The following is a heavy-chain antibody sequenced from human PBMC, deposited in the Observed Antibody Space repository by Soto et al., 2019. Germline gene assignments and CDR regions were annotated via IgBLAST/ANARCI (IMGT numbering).Heavy chain of an antibody. CDR3: ARGKGLTYYYDSSGRNDAFDI. Sequence: ASVKVSCKAPGYTFTSYGISWVRQAPGQGLEWMGWISAYNGNTNYAQKLQGRITMTTDTCTSTAYRELRSLRSDDTAVYYCARGKGLTYYYDSSGRNDAFDIWGQGTMVT. J-gene: IGHJ3*02. D-gene: IGHD3-22*01. CDR2: ISAYNGNT. CDR1: GYTFTSYG. V-gene: IGHV1-18*04.